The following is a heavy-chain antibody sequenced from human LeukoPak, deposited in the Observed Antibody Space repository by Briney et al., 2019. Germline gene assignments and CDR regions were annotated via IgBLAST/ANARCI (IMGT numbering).Heavy chain of an antibody. Sequence: GGSLRLCCAASGFTFSSYAMSWVRQAPGKGLEWVSAISGSGGSTYYADSVKGRFTISRDNSKNTLYLQMNSLRAEDTAVYYCAKNPQKKPLWFGELLSGYFDYWGQGTLVTVSS. CDR2: ISGSGGST. CDR1: GFTFSSYA. CDR3: AKNPQKKPLWFGELLSGYFDY. J-gene: IGHJ4*02. V-gene: IGHV3-23*01. D-gene: IGHD3-10*01.